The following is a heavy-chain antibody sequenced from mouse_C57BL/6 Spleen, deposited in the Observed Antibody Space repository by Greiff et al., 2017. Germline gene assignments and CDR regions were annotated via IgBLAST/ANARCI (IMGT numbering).Heavy chain of an antibody. CDR1: GYTFTSYW. V-gene: IGHV1-53*01. Sequence: QVQLQQPGTELVKPGASVKLSCKASGYTFTSYWMHWVQQRPGQGLEWIGNINPSNGGTNYNEKFKSKATLTVDKSSSTAYMQLSSLTSEDSAVYYCARSPYYYGSRYWYFDVWGTGTTVTVSS. J-gene: IGHJ1*03. D-gene: IGHD1-1*01. CDR2: INPSNGGT. CDR3: ARSPYYYGSRYWYFDV.